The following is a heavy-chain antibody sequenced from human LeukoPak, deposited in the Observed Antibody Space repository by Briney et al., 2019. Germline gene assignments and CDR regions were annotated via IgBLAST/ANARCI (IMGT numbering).Heavy chain of an antibody. CDR3: ARQGVRSSGWYGGVYYYYGMDV. D-gene: IGHD6-19*01. J-gene: IGHJ6*01. V-gene: IGHV5-10-1*01. CDR2: IDPSDSYI. CDR1: GYGFTSYW. Sequence: GVSRHISSKGSGYGFTSYWISWVRPMRGKGLEWMGRIDPSDSYINYSPSFQGHLTISADKAISTAYLQWSSLKASDTAMYYCARQGVRSSGWYGGVYYYYGMDVWGQGTTVTVSS.